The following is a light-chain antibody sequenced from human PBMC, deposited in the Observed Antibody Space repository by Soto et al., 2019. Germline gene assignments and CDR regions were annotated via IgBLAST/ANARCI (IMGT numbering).Light chain of an antibody. J-gene: IGKJ1*01. CDR1: QSVSSN. V-gene: IGKV3-15*01. Sequence: EIVMTQSPATLSVSPGERATLSCRASQSVSSNLAWYQQKPGQGPRLLIYGASTRATGIPARFSGSGSGTEFTLTFISLQSEDFAAYYCQQYNNWPPTFGQGTKVEIK. CDR2: GAS. CDR3: QQYNNWPPT.